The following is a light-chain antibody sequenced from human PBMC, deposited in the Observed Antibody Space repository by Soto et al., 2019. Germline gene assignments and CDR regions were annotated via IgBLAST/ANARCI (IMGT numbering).Light chain of an antibody. CDR2: RNN. Sequence: QAVVTQPPSASGTPGQRVTISCSGSNSNIGSKYVYWHQQFPGTAPKLLIYRNNQRPSGVPDRFSGSKSGTSASLAISDLRSEDEADYYCASWDASVGGPAFGGGTKLTVL. V-gene: IGLV1-47*01. CDR3: ASWDASVGGPA. CDR1: NSNIGSKY. J-gene: IGLJ2*01.